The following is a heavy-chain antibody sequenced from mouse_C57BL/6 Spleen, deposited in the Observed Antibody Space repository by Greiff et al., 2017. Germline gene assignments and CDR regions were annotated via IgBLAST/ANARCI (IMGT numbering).Heavy chain of an antibody. Sequence: VQLQQSGAELARPGASVKLSCKASGYTFTSYGISWVKQRTGQGLEWIGEIYPRSGNTYYNEKFKGKATLTADKSSSTAYMELRSLTSEDSAVYFCARSVSNYVDYAMDYWGQGTSVTVSS. V-gene: IGHV1-81*01. CDR2: IYPRSGNT. CDR1: GYTFTSYG. D-gene: IGHD2-5*01. J-gene: IGHJ4*01. CDR3: ARSVSNYVDYAMDY.